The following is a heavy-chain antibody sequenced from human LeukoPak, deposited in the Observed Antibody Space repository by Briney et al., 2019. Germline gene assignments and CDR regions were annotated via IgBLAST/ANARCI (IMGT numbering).Heavy chain of an antibody. CDR3: AVEYNSSPYAFDI. CDR1: GFTFDDYG. V-gene: IGHV3-20*04. Sequence: GGSLRLSCAASGFTFDDYGMSWVRQAPGKGLEWVSGINWNGGSTGYADSVKGRFTISRDNSKNTLYLQMNSLRVEDTAVYYCAVEYNSSPYAFDIWGQGTKVTVSS. CDR2: INWNGGST. J-gene: IGHJ3*02. D-gene: IGHD2/OR15-2a*01.